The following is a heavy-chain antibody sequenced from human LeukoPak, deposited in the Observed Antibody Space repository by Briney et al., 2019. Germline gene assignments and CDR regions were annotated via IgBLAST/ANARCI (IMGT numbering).Heavy chain of an antibody. CDR2: IWNDGSNK. V-gene: IGHV3-33*01. CDR3: ARAVGPFDY. Sequence: GRSLRLSCAASGFTFSTYGMHWVRQAPGKGLEWVAVIWNDGSNKYYADSVKGRFTISRDNSKNTLYLQMNSLRTEDMAVYYCARAVGPFDYWGQGILVTVSS. D-gene: IGHD2-15*01. CDR1: GFTFSTYG. J-gene: IGHJ4*02.